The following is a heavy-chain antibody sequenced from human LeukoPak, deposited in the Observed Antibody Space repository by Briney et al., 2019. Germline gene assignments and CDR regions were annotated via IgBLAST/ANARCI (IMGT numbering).Heavy chain of an antibody. D-gene: IGHD2-21*01. CDR3: ARMWSIGSRTDY. Sequence: PSETLSLTCAVYGGSFSGYYWSWIRQPPGKGLEWIGEINHSGSTNYNPSLKSRVTISVDTSKNQFSLKLSSVTAADTAVYYCARMWSIGSRTDYWGQGTLVTVSS. CDR2: INHSGST. V-gene: IGHV4-34*01. CDR1: GGSFSGYY. J-gene: IGHJ4*02.